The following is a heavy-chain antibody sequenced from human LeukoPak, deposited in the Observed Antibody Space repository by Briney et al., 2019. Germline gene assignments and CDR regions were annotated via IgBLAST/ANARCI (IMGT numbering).Heavy chain of an antibody. CDR1: GFTFSSYA. D-gene: IGHD3-3*01. Sequence: GGSLRLSCAASGFTFSSYAMTWVRQAPGKGLEWVSAISGSGGSTYYADSVKGRLTLSRDNSKNTLYLQMNSLRAEDTAVYYCAKAEYYDFWSGYVLFDYWGQGTLVTVSS. J-gene: IGHJ4*02. V-gene: IGHV3-23*01. CDR3: AKAEYYDFWSGYVLFDY. CDR2: ISGSGGST.